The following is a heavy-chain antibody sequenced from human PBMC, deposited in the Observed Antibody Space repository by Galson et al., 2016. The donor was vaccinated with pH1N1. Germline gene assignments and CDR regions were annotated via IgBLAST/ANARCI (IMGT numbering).Heavy chain of an antibody. CDR1: GGAFITHA. V-gene: IGHV1-69*13. Sequence: SVKVSCKAPGGAFITHAISWVRQAPGQGLEWMGGISPFFGTPNYAQNFPGRVTITADESTSTAYMQLSSLRSEDTALYYCARSYSGSDRNLYSGMDVWGQGTAVTVSS. J-gene: IGHJ6*02. CDR3: ARSYSGSDRNLYSGMDV. CDR2: ISPFFGTP. D-gene: IGHD5-12*01.